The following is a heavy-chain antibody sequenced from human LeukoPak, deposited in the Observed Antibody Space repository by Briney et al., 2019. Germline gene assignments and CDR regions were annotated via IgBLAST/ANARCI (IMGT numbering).Heavy chain of an antibody. J-gene: IGHJ4*02. CDR3: ARTHPFDY. CDR2: IKQDGSEK. V-gene: IGHV3-7*03. Sequence: GGSLRLSCAASGFTFSSYWMTWVRQAPGKGLEWGANIKQDGSEKYYVDSVKGRITISRDNAKNSLYLQMHSLRAEDTAVYYCARTHPFDYWGQGTLVPVSS. CDR1: GFTFSSYW.